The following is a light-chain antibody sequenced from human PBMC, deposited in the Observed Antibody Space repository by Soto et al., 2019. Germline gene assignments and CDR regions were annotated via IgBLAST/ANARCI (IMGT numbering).Light chain of an antibody. V-gene: IGKV3-20*01. CDR1: HTVSSMF. Sequence: EIVFTQSPGTLSLSPGERATLSFRASHTVSSMFLAWYQHTPGQAPRLLIYAASRRATGIPDRFSGSGSGTDFTLTISRLEPEDFALYYCQQSGTTPWPFGQGTKV. CDR3: QQSGTTPWP. J-gene: IGKJ1*01. CDR2: AAS.